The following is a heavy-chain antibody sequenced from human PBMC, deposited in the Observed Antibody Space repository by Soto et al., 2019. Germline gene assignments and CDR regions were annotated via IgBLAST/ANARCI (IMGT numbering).Heavy chain of an antibody. D-gene: IGHD2-15*01. Sequence: SVKVSCKASGGTFSSYAISWVRQAPGQGLEWMGGIIPIFGTANYAQKFQGRVTITADKSTSTAYMELSSLRSEDTAVYYCASDCSGGSCYSGLLGYGMDVWGQGTTVTVSS. V-gene: IGHV1-69*06. CDR2: IIPIFGTA. CDR3: ASDCSGGSCYSGLLGYGMDV. CDR1: GGTFSSYA. J-gene: IGHJ6*02.